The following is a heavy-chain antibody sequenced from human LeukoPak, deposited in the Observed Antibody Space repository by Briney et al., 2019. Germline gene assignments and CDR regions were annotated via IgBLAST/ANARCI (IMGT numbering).Heavy chain of an antibody. CDR3: ARQGWELQTDDAFDI. CDR2: IYTSGST. Sequence: SETLSLTCTASGGSISSYYWSWIRQPPGKGLEWIGYIYTSGSTNYNPSLKSRVTISVDTSKNQFSLKLSSVTAADTAVYYCARQGWELQTDDAFDIWGQGTMVTVSS. D-gene: IGHD1-26*01. V-gene: IGHV4-4*09. CDR1: GGSISSYY. J-gene: IGHJ3*02.